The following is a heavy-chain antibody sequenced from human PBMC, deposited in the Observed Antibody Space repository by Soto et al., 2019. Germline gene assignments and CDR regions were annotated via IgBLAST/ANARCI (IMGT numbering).Heavy chain of an antibody. CDR2: ISYDGSNK. Sequence: GGSLRLSCAASGFTSSSYAMHWIRQAPGKGLEWVAVISYDGSNKSYADSVKGRFTISRDNSKNTLYLQMNSLRAEDTAVYYCARGLFTIFGVDDAFDIWGQGTMVTVSS. J-gene: IGHJ3*02. V-gene: IGHV3-30-3*01. CDR1: GFTSSSYA. CDR3: ARGLFTIFGVDDAFDI. D-gene: IGHD3-3*01.